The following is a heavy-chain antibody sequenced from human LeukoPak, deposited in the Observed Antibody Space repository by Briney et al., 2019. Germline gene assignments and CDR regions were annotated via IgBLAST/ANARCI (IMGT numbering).Heavy chain of an antibody. V-gene: IGHV1-69*05. CDR1: GGTFSSYA. Sequence: ASVKVSCKASGGTFSSYAISWVRQAPGQGLEWMGGIIPIFGTANYAQKLQGRVTMTTDTSTSTAYMELRSLRSDDTAVYYCARDDSSGWYSYYYYYYGMDVWGKGTTVTVSS. CDR3: ARDDSSGWYSYYYYYYGMDV. D-gene: IGHD6-19*01. J-gene: IGHJ6*04. CDR2: IIPIFGTA.